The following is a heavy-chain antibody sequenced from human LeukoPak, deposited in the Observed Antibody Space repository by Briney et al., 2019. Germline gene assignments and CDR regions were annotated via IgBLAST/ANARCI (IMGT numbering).Heavy chain of an antibody. J-gene: IGHJ6*03. CDR2: ISSSSSYI. CDR1: GFTFSSYS. CDR3: AKRPRAALTLTNYYMDV. D-gene: IGHD1-1*01. Sequence: GGSLRLSCAASGFTFSSYSMNWVRQAPGKGLEWVSYISSSSSYIYYADSVKGRFTISRDNAKNSLYLQMNSLRAEDTAVYYCAKRPRAALTLTNYYMDVWGKGTTVTVSS. V-gene: IGHV3-21*04.